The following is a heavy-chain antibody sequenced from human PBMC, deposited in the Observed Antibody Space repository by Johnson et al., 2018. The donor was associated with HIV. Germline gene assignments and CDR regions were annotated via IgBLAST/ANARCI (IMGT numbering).Heavy chain of an antibody. V-gene: IGHV3-20*04. Sequence: VQLVESGGGLVQPGWSLRLSCAASGFTFDDYGMSWVRQAPGKGLEWVSGINWNGGSTHYADSVKGRFTISRDNAKNSLYLQINSLRAEDTALYYCARGFSSGYNDAFDIWGQGTMLTVSS. CDR2: INWNGGST. D-gene: IGHD3-22*01. CDR1: GFTFDDYG. J-gene: IGHJ3*02. CDR3: ARGFSSGYNDAFDI.